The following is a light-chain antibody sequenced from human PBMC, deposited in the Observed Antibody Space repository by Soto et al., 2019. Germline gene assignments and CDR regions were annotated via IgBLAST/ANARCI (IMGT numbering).Light chain of an antibody. CDR2: DVS. CDR3: CSSAGTYTSV. V-gene: IGLV2-11*01. Sequence: QSALTQPRSMSGSPGQSVTISCTGTSSDVGGYNYVSWYQQHPGKAPKLMISDVSKRPSGVPDRFSGSKSGNTASLTISGLQAEDEADYYCCSSAGTYTSVFGGGTQLTVL. J-gene: IGLJ3*02. CDR1: SSDVGGYNY.